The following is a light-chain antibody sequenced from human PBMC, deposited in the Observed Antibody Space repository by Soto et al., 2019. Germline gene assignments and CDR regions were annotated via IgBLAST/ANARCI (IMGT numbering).Light chain of an antibody. Sequence: ILMTQSPFTLAASPGESATLSCRASQSVDNNVAWYQQKPGQAPRLLIVGSFARATGIPARFSGSGSGSEFTLTISGLQSEDFAVYYCQQYNNWPFALTFGGGTKVDI. CDR3: QQYNNWPFALT. CDR1: QSVDNN. V-gene: IGKV3-15*01. CDR2: GSF. J-gene: IGKJ4*01.